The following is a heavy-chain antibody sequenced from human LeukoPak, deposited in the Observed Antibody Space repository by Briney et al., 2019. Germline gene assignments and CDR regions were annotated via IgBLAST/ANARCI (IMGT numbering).Heavy chain of an antibody. V-gene: IGHV5-51*01. J-gene: IGHJ4*02. Sequence: GESLKISCKGSGYSFTSYWIGWVRQMPGRGLECMGIIYPGDSDTRYSPSFQGQVTISTDRSISTAYLQWSSLKASDTAMYYCARHETGPYFDYWGQGTLVTVSS. CDR2: IYPGDSDT. CDR3: ARHETGPYFDY. CDR1: GYSFTSYW. D-gene: IGHD1-1*01.